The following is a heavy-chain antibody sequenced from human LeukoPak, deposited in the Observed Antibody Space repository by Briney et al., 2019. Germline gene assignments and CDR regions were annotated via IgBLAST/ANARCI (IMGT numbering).Heavy chain of an antibody. D-gene: IGHD6-13*01. CDR3: ARVGSSWYSLEYFQH. J-gene: IGHJ1*01. CDR1: GYSISSGYH. Sequence: SETLSLTCTVSGYSISSGYHWGWIRQPPGKGLEWIGSIYHSGSTYYNPSLKSRVTISVDTSKNQFSLKLSSVTAADTAVYYCARVGSSWYSLEYFQHWGQGTLVTVSS. CDR2: IYHSGST. V-gene: IGHV4-38-2*02.